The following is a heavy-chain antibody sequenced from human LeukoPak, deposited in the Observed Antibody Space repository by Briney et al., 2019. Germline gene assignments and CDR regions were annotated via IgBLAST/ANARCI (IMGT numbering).Heavy chain of an antibody. CDR3: ATSTVTTSYNYYYYMHV. Sequence: GGSLRLSCTASGFTFSNYGMHWVRQAPGKGLEWVAFIRYDGSNKYYADSVKGRFTISRDKSKNTLYLQMNSLRPEDTAVCYCATSTVTTSYNYYYYMHVWGKGTTVTVSS. V-gene: IGHV3-30*02. J-gene: IGHJ6*03. D-gene: IGHD4-11*01. CDR2: IRYDGSNK. CDR1: GFTFSNYG.